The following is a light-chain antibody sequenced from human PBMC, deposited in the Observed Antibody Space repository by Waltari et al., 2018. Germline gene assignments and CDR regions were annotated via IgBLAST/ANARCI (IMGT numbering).Light chain of an antibody. V-gene: IGKV4-1*01. Sequence: DIVLTQSPDSLAVSLGERAPLHCKSSQSVSYSSNNRDYLAWYQQKPGQPPKLLIYWASTRESGVPDRFSGSGSGTDFTLTISSLQAEDVAVYYGQQYYSNFFTFGPGTKVDIK. J-gene: IGKJ3*01. CDR1: QSVSYSSNNRDY. CDR3: QQYYSNFFT. CDR2: WAS.